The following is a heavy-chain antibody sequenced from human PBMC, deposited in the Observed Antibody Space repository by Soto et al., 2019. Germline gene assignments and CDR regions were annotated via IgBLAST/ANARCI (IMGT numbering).Heavy chain of an antibody. CDR1: GYTFIDYY. CDR2: ISPKSGGT. J-gene: IGHJ4*02. V-gene: IGHV1-2*02. D-gene: IGHD6-19*01. CDR3: ARPPGYISDLYYFDL. Sequence: QVQLVQSGAEVKKPGASVKVSCEASGYTFIDYYVHWVRQAPGQGFEWMGRISPKSGGTNYAQKFQGRVTMTWDTSLNTAYMELSSLMSEDTAVYYCARPPGYISDLYYFDLWGQGTLVTVSS.